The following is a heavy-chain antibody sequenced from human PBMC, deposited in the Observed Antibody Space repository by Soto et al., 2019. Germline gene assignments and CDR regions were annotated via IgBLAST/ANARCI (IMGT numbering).Heavy chain of an antibody. Sequence: QVQLVQSGAEVKKPGASVKVSCKAPRYIFTAYFMHWVRQAPGQGLEWVGWINPNNGATHYGLSFQGRATMTRDTSISTAYMELSSLRSDDTAVYYCASHDPGARFDPWGQGTLVIVSS. CDR3: ASHDPGARFDP. D-gene: IGHD1-1*01. J-gene: IGHJ5*02. CDR2: INPNNGAT. V-gene: IGHV1-2*02. CDR1: RYIFTAYF.